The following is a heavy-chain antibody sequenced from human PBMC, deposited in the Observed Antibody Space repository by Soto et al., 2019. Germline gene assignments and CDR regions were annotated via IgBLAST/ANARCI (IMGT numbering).Heavy chain of an antibody. CDR2: ISYDGNYI. V-gene: IGHV3-30*18. Sequence: QVQLVESGGGVVQPGASLRLSCEASGFDISSYAMHWVRQAPGKGLDWVGVISYDGNYIYYADSVKGRFTISRDNSKNTLYVQVNSLRPEDTAVYYCAKGILSATIGPYAMDVWGQGTTVTVSS. CDR3: AKGILSATIGPYAMDV. J-gene: IGHJ6*02. D-gene: IGHD3-16*01. CDR1: GFDISSYA.